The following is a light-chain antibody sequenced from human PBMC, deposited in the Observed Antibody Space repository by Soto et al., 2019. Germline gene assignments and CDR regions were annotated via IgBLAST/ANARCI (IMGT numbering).Light chain of an antibody. CDR3: QKYNSAPLT. CDR2: AAS. J-gene: IGKJ4*01. CDR1: QGIGVY. V-gene: IGKV1-27*01. Sequence: DIQMTQSPSSLSASLGDRVTITCRASQGIGVYLAWFQQQPGKVPKLLIYAASALQSGVPSRFSGSGSGTDFTLTISSLHPEDFAPYYCQKYNSAPLTFGGGTKVEIK.